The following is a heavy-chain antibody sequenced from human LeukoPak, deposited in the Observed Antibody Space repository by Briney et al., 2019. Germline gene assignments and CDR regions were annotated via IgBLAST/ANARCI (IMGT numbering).Heavy chain of an antibody. D-gene: IGHD3-10*01. CDR3: SRGYYYGSGTPVWFDP. CDR2: ICSKAYGGTT. J-gene: IGHJ5*02. CDR1: VFTFCEYV. Sequence: GSLRLSSAVSVFTFCEYVINGVRHAPGEGVGRVGFICSKAYGGTTEYAASVKDRFTNSRNDSKSIAYLQINILKTEDTAVYYCSRGYYYGSGTPVWFDPWGQGTLVTVSS. V-gene: IGHV3-49*04.